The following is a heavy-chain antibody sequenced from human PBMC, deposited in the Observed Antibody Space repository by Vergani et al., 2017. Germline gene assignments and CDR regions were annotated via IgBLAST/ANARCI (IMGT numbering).Heavy chain of an antibody. CDR2: IKSKADGGTT. J-gene: IGHJ4*02. CDR1: GFTFINAW. Sequence: EVQLVESGGGLVKPGGSLRLSCAASGFTFINAWMTWVRQAPGKGLEWVGRIKSKADGGTTYYAAPVKGKFTISRDDSKNTLYLQMNSLKTEDTAVYYCARLSYDTTPYLQGGYDCWGQGTLVSVSS. CDR3: ARLSYDTTPYLQGGYDC. V-gene: IGHV3-15*01. D-gene: IGHD3-22*01.